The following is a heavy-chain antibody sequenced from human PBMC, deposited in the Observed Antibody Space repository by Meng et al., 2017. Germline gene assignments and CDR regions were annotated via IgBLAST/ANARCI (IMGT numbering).Heavy chain of an antibody. CDR1: GGTFSSYA. CDR2: IIPIFGTA. V-gene: IGHV1-69*06. D-gene: IGHD6-13*01. J-gene: IGHJ4*02. Sequence: QVQVGESGAEVKKPGSSVEVSGKGSGGTFSSYAIRWVRQAPGQGLEWMGGIIPIFGTANYAQKFQGRVTITADKSTSTAYMELSSLRSEDTAVYYCATLLRIAAADDNFDYWGQGTLVTVSS. CDR3: ATLLRIAAADDNFDY.